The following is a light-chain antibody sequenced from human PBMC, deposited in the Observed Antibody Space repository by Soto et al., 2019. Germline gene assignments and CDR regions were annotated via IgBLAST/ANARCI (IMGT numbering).Light chain of an antibody. J-gene: IGKJ1*01. CDR2: TAS. CDR1: HAIRSN. V-gene: IGKV1-6*02. Sequence: AILVTQSPSSLSASVGDRATLSCRASHAIRSNLAWYQQKPGQAPRLLIYTASSRHTGVPARFSGRGSGTDFTLTISSLQSEDFATYYCLQYSICPWTFGQGTKVDIK. CDR3: LQYSICPWT.